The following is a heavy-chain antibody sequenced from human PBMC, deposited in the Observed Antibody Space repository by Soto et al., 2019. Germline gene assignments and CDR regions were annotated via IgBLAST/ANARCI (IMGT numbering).Heavy chain of an antibody. CDR1: GFTFSNAW. CDR3: TTTNYVSYYYYMDV. Sequence: GGSLRLSCAASGFTFSNAWMSWVRQAPGKGLEWVGRIKSKTDGGTTDYAAPVKGRFTISRDDSKNTLYLQMNSLKTEDTAVYYCTTTNYVSYYYYMDVWGKGTTVTVSS. J-gene: IGHJ6*03. CDR2: IKSKTDGGTT. D-gene: IGHD1-7*01. V-gene: IGHV3-15*01.